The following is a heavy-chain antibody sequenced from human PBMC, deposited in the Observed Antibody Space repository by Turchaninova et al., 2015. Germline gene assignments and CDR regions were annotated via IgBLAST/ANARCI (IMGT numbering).Heavy chain of an antibody. CDR3: ARSSGYDSNYFDP. Sequence: QVQLVQSGAAVKKPGASVTVSCHASGYTFHNYAMHWVRQAPGQRLEWMGWSNAGSGNTRYSERFQARATITRDTSANTVYMDLRGLTSEDTAVYYCARSSGYDSNYFDPWGQGALVTVSS. V-gene: IGHV1-3*01. D-gene: IGHD5-12*01. CDR2: SNAGSGNT. J-gene: IGHJ5*02. CDR1: GYTFHNYA.